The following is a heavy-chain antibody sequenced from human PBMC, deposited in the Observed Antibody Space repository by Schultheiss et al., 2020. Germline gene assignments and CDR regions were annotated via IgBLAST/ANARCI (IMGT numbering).Heavy chain of an antibody. J-gene: IGHJ6*03. Sequence: GESLKISCAASGFTFSNYVFHWVRQAPGKGLEWVAVISYDGSNKYYADSVKGRFTISRDNSKNTLYLQMNSLRAEDTAVYYCAREGDYYMDVWGKGTTVTVSS. CDR1: GFTFSNYV. CDR3: AREGDYYMDV. V-gene: IGHV3-30*03. CDR2: ISYDGSNK.